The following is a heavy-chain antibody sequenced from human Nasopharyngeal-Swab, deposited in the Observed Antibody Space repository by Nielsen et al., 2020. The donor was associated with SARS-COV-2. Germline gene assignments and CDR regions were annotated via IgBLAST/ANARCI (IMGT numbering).Heavy chain of an antibody. Sequence: SETLSLTCAVYGGSFSGYYWSWIRQPSGKGLEWIGEINHSGSINYNPSLKSRVTISVDTSKNQFSLKLSSVTAADTAVYYCARGFHPRHYYDSSGSSLDYWGQGTLVTVSS. CDR1: GGSFSGYY. D-gene: IGHD3-22*01. J-gene: IGHJ4*02. CDR2: INHSGSI. CDR3: ARGFHPRHYYDSSGSSLDY. V-gene: IGHV4-34*01.